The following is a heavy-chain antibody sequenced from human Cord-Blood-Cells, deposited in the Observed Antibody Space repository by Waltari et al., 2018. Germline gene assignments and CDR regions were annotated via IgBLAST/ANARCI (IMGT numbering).Heavy chain of an antibody. J-gene: IGHJ4*02. V-gene: IGHV1-24*01. CDR3: ATAPPYCSSTSCYIGV. Sequence: QVQLVQSGAEVKKPGASVKVSCKVSGYTLTELSMHWVRQAPGKGLEWMGGFDPEDGETSYAQKFQGRVTRTEDTSTDTAYMELSSLRSEDTAVYYCATAPPYCSSTSCYIGVWGQGTLVTVSS. CDR2: FDPEDGET. D-gene: IGHD2-2*02. CDR1: GYTLTELS.